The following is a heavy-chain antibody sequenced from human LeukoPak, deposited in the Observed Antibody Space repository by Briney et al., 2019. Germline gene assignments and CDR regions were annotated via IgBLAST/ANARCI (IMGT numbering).Heavy chain of an antibody. CDR1: GGSISSYY. CDR3: ARGNDYDEENWFDP. Sequence: PSETLSLTCTVSGGSISSYYWSWIRQPPGKGLEWIGYIYYSGSTNYNPSLKRRVTISIDTSKSQFSLKLSSVTAADTAVYYCARGNDYDEENWFDPWGRGTLVTVSS. D-gene: IGHD4-17*01. CDR2: IYYSGST. J-gene: IGHJ5*02. V-gene: IGHV4-59*01.